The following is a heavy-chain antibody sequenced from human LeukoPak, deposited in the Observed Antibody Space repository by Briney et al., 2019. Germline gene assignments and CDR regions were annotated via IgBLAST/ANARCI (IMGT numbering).Heavy chain of an antibody. V-gene: IGHV3-30*03. CDR3: AVDLWGDGDY. CDR1: GFTFSSYG. CDR2: ITYDGRNE. J-gene: IGHJ4*02. Sequence: GGSLRLSCAASGFTFSSYGMHWVRQAPGKGLEWVAVITYDGRNEYYADSVKGRFTIPRDDSKNMLHLQMNSLRAEDTAVYYCAVDLWGDGDYWGQGTRVTVSS. D-gene: IGHD3-10*01.